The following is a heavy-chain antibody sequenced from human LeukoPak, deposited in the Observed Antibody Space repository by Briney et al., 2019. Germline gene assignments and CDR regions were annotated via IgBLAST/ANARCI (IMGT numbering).Heavy chain of an antibody. CDR1: GGSFSGYY. D-gene: IGHD3-16*02. CDR3: ARGQRLGELSYDY. Sequence: PSETLSLTCAVYGGSFSGYYWSWIRQPPGKGLEWIGEINHSGSTNYNPSLKGRVTISVDTSKNQFSLKLSSVTAADTAVYYCARGQRLGELSYDYWGQGTLVTVSS. V-gene: IGHV4-34*01. CDR2: INHSGST. J-gene: IGHJ4*02.